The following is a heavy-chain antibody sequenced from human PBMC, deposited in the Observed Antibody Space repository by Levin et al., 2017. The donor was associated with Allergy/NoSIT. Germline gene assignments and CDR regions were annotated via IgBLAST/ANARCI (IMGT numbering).Heavy chain of an antibody. CDR2: IWYDGSDK. Sequence: GGSLRLSCAASGFTFRNYGMHWVRQPPGKGLEWVGVIWYDGSDKYYADSVKGRFTISRDNSKNTLYLQVNSLRAEDTAVYYCARGPLGVGRWYFDLWGRGTLVTVSS. CDR1: GFTFRNYG. J-gene: IGHJ2*01. CDR3: ARGPLGVGRWYFDL. D-gene: IGHD3-16*01. V-gene: IGHV3-33*01.